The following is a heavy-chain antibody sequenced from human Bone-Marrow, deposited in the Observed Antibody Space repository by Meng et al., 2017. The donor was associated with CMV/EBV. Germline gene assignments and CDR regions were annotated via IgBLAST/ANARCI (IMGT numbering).Heavy chain of an antibody. V-gene: IGHV1-69*05. D-gene: IGHD6-6*01. CDR2: IIPIFGTA. CDR1: GGTFSSYA. Sequence: SVKVSCKASGGTFSSYAISWVRQAPGQGLEWMGGIIPIFGTANYAQKFQGRVMITTDESTSTAYMELSSLRSEDTAVYYCARGGGIAARPSTVYYGMDVWGQGTTVTVSS. CDR3: ARGGGIAARPSTVYYGMDV. J-gene: IGHJ6*02.